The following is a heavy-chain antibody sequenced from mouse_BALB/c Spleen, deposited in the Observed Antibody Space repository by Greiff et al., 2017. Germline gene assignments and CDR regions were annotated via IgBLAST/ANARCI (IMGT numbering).Heavy chain of an antibody. J-gene: IGHJ3*01. D-gene: IGHD1-1*02. CDR2: ISSGGSYT. V-gene: IGHV5-6-4*01. CDR1: GFTFSSYT. CDR3: TRDMITMTFAY. Sequence: DVMLVESGGGLVKPGGSLKLSCAASGFTFSSYTMSWVRQTPEKRLEWVATISSGGSYTYYPDSVKGRFTISRDNAKNTLYLQMSSLKSEDTAMYYCTRDMITMTFAYWGQGTLVTVSA.